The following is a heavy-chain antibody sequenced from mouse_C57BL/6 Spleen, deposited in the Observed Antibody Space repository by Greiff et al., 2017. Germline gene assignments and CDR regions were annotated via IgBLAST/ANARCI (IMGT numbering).Heavy chain of an antibody. V-gene: IGHV1-81*01. CDR2: IYPRSGNT. J-gene: IGHJ4*01. CDR1: GYTFTSYG. Sequence: QVQLKQSGAELARPGASVKLSCKASGYTFTSYGISWVKQRTGQGLEWIGEIYPRSGNTYYNEKFKGKATLTADKSSSTAYMELRSLTSEDSAVXFCALYYGYDEGYYYAMDDWGEGTSVTVAS. D-gene: IGHD2-2*01. CDR3: ALYYGYDEGYYYAMDD.